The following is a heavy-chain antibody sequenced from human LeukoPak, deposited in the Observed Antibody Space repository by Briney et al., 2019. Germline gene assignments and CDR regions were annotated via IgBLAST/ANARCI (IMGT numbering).Heavy chain of an antibody. J-gene: IGHJ4*02. CDR1: GFTFSNYW. V-gene: IGHV3-7*01. CDR3: ARDPSRGYTYGYDDY. D-gene: IGHD5-18*01. Sequence: GGSLRLSCAASGFTFSNYWMNWVRQLPGKRPEWVANIYRDGSETHYVDSVKGRFTISRDNAKNLLYLQMNGLRAEDTAVYYCARDPSRGYTYGYDDYWGQGTLVTVSS. CDR2: IYRDGSET.